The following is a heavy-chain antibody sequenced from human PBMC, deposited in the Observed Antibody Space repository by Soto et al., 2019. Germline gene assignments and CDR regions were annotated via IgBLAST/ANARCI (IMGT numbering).Heavy chain of an antibody. D-gene: IGHD2-2*01. CDR1: GFTFSNYW. CDR2: VKSDGSST. Sequence: GGSLRLSCAASGFTFSNYWMHWVRQAPGKGLVWVSRVKSDGSSTNYADSVKGRFTISRDNAENTLYLQMSSLRAEDTAVYYCARPHCSSDSSPNSLDIWRHATMVTVSS. V-gene: IGHV3-74*01. J-gene: IGHJ3*02. CDR3: ARPHCSSDSSPNSLDI.